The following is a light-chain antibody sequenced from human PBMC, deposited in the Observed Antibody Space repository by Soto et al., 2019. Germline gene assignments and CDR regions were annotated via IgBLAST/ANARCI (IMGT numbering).Light chain of an antibody. CDR2: EVT. CDR1: NSDLGTYNL. Sequence: QSALTQPASVSGSPGQSITISCTGTNSDLGTYNLVSWYQQHPGKAPKTIIYEVTKRPSGVSKRFSGSKSGNTASLTISGLQAEDDADYYCCSYVGSNIFYVFGTGTKVTVL. J-gene: IGLJ1*01. V-gene: IGLV2-23*02. CDR3: CSYVGSNIFYV.